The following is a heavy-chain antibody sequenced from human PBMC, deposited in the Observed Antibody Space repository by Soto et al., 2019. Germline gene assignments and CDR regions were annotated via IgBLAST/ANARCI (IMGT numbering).Heavy chain of an antibody. CDR2: IYYSGST. CDR3: ARDRGGEWFGDLVSWFDP. J-gene: IGHJ5*02. CDR1: GGSISSYY. V-gene: IGHV4-59*01. D-gene: IGHD3-10*01. Sequence: SETLSLTCTVSGGSISSYYWSWIRQPPGKGLEWIGYIYYSGSTNYNPSLKSRVTISVDTSKNQFSLKLSSVTAADTAVYYCARDRGGEWFGDLVSWFDPWGQGTLVTVSS.